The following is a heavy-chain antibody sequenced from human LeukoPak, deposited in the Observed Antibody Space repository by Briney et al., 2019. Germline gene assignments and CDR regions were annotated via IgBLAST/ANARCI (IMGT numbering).Heavy chain of an antibody. Sequence: GGSLRLSCAASGFTFSSYEMNWVRQAPGKGLEWVSYISSSGSTIYYADSVKGRFTISRDNAKNSLYLQMNSLRAEDTAVYYCARITVTTFDNWFDPWGQGTLVTVSS. V-gene: IGHV3-48*03. J-gene: IGHJ5*02. CDR3: ARITVTTFDNWFDP. D-gene: IGHD4-17*01. CDR1: GFTFSSYE. CDR2: ISSSGSTI.